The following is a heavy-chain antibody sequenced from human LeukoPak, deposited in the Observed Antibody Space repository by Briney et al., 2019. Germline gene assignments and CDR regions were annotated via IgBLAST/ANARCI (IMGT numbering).Heavy chain of an antibody. D-gene: IGHD4-17*01. J-gene: IGHJ4*02. Sequence: SETLSLTCAVYGGSFSGYYWNWIRQSPGKGLEWIGEINHSGSTNYNPSLESRVTISVDTSKNQFSLKLSSVTAADTAVYYCARDLDYGDYGFDYWGQGTLVTVSS. CDR3: ARDLDYGDYGFDY. CDR2: INHSGST. V-gene: IGHV4-34*01. CDR1: GGSFSGYY.